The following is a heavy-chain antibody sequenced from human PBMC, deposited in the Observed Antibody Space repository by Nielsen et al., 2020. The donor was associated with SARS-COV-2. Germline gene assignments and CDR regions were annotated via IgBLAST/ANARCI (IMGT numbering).Heavy chain of an antibody. J-gene: IGHJ4*02. CDR2: IYDSGNT. Sequence: SDTLSLTCTVSVCAFSSYYWTWIRQPPEKGLDWFAYIYDSGNTNYNPSLKSRVTISVDTSRNQFSLKLTSVTAADTAVYYCARGSDEGLALWGQGTLVTVSS. CDR1: VCAFSSYY. CDR3: ARGSDEGLAL. D-gene: IGHD3-3*01. V-gene: IGHV4-59*13.